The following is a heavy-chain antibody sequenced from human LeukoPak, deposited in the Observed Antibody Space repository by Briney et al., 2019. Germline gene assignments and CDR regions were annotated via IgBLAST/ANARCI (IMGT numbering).Heavy chain of an antibody. D-gene: IGHD2-2*01. Sequence: PGGSLRLSCAASGFTFSSYAMSWVRQAPGKGLEWVSAISGSGGVTYYADSVKGRFTISRDNSKNTLYLQMNSLRAEDTAVYYCAKDSRQYCSSTSCSHYFDYWGQGTLVTVSS. V-gene: IGHV3-23*01. J-gene: IGHJ4*02. CDR3: AKDSRQYCSSTSCSHYFDY. CDR1: GFTFSSYA. CDR2: ISGSGGVT.